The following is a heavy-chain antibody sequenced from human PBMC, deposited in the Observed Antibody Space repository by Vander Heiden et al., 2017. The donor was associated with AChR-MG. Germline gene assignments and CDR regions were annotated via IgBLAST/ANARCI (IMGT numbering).Heavy chain of an antibody. V-gene: IGHV3-15*01. Sequence: EEQLVESGGDLVEPRGSLRLSCPVSGLTLRNAGMSWVRQAPGKGLEWIGRVRTKADGGTGEYAAPVKGRFTVSRDDSENMLYLQMNSLKTEDTGVYYCAVESYYEIRDWGQGTLVTVSS. CDR2: VRTKADGGTG. D-gene: IGHD3-16*01. CDR3: AVESYYEIRD. CDR1: GLTLRNAG. J-gene: IGHJ4*02.